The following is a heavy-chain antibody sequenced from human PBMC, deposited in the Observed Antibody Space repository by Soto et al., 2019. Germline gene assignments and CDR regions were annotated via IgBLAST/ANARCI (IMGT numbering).Heavy chain of an antibody. Sequence: GGSLRLSCAASGLTFSSYSMNWVRQAPGKGLEWVSSISSSSYIYYADSVKGRFTISRDNAKNSLYLQMNSLRAEDTAVYYCAREGYYDFWSGYYRDGWYYYYYGMDVWGQGTTVTVSS. J-gene: IGHJ6*02. CDR1: GLTFSSYS. CDR3: AREGYYDFWSGYYRDGWYYYYYGMDV. D-gene: IGHD3-3*01. V-gene: IGHV3-21*01. CDR2: ISSSSYI.